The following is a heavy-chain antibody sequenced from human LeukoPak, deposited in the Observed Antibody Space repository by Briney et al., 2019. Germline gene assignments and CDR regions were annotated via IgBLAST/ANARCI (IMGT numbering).Heavy chain of an antibody. J-gene: IGHJ4*02. CDR3: ARERRVVSSGYYCPTIDY. V-gene: IGHV3-33*01. Sequence: PGGSLRLSCAASGFTFSSYGMHWVRQAPGKGLEWVAVIWYDGSNKYYADSVKGRFTISRDNSKNTLYLQMNSLRAEDTAVYYCARERRVVSSGYYCPTIDYWGQGTLVTVSS. CDR1: GFTFSSYG. D-gene: IGHD3-22*01. CDR2: IWYDGSNK.